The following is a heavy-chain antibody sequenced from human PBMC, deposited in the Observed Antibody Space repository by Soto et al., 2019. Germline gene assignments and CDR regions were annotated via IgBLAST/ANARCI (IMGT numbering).Heavy chain of an antibody. CDR3: ARVPDSSLGTMDV. CDR1: GYIFTTYW. D-gene: IGHD6-19*01. J-gene: IGHJ6*02. V-gene: IGHV5-51*01. CDR2: MFPGDSDT. Sequence: VESLKISCKGSGYIFTTYWIGWGLQVPGQGLEWMGVMFPGDSDTRYSPSFQGQVTMSADPSTNTAYLEWSSLKAADSAMYYCARVPDSSLGTMDVWGQGTTVTVSS.